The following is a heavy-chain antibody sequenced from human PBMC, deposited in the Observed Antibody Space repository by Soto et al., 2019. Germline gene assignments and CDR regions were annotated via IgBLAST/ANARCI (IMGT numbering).Heavy chain of an antibody. Sequence: GGSLSLSCAASGFTFSSYSMNWVRQAPGKGLEWVSSISGSSSCIYYADSVKGRFTISRDNSKNTLYLQMNSLRAEDTAVYYCAKDLPGPVAARPRMSWFDPWGQGTLVPVSS. D-gene: IGHD6-6*01. CDR3: AKDLPGPVAARPRMSWFDP. CDR2: ISGSSSCI. J-gene: IGHJ5*02. CDR1: GFTFSSYS. V-gene: IGHV3-21*04.